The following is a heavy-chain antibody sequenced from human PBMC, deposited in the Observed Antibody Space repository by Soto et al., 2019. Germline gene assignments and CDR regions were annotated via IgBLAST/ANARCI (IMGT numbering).Heavy chain of an antibody. J-gene: IGHJ4*02. CDR1: GYTLTELS. Sequence: GASVKVSCKVSGYTLTELSMHWVRQAPGKGLEWMGGFDPEDGETIYAQKFQGRVTTTEDTSTDTAYMELSSLRSEDTAVYYCAILWFGELSGRGYWGQGTLVTVSS. CDR3: AILWFGELSGRGY. CDR2: FDPEDGET. V-gene: IGHV1-24*01. D-gene: IGHD3-10*01.